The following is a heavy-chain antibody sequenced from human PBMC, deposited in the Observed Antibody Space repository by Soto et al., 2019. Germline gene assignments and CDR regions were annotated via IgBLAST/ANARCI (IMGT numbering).Heavy chain of an antibody. D-gene: IGHD3-10*01. J-gene: IGHJ6*02. CDR1: GGSFSGYY. CDR3: ARGMYYYGPDNYYGMDV. CDR2: INHSGST. V-gene: IGHV4-34*01. Sequence: PSETLSLTCAVYGGSFSGYYWSWIRQPPGKGLEWIGEINHSGSTNYNPSLKSRVTISVDTSKNQFSLKLSSVTAADTAVYYCARGMYYYGPDNYYGMDVWGQGTTVTVSS.